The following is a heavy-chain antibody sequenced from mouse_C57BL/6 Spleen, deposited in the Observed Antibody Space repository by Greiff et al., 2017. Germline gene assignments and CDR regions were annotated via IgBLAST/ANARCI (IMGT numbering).Heavy chain of an antibody. CDR3: ARGTTVVHYYAMDY. CDR1: GFTFSDYG. V-gene: IGHV5-17*01. J-gene: IGHJ4*01. CDR2: ISSGSSTI. D-gene: IGHD1-1*01. Sequence: EVQRVESGGGLVKPGGSLKLSCAASGFTFSDYGMHWVRQAPEKGLEWVAYISSGSSTIYYADTVKGRFTISRDNAKNTLFLQLTSLRSEDTAMYYCARGTTVVHYYAMDYWGQGTSVTVSS.